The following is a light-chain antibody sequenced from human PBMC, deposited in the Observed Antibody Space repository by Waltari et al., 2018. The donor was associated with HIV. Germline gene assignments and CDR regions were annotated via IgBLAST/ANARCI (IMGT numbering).Light chain of an antibody. J-gene: IGLJ3*02. CDR1: NIGGNS. CDR2: FFS. Sequence: SDVLTPAPEVSVAPGATATISCEGPNIGGNSVNVYQQKPGPAPILVIPFFSERPSGSPERFSGARSGNTATLTIRRVEAGDEADYHCQMWNGDSFHPGVFGGGTRLTVL. CDR3: QMWNGDSFHPGV. V-gene: IGLV3-21*04.